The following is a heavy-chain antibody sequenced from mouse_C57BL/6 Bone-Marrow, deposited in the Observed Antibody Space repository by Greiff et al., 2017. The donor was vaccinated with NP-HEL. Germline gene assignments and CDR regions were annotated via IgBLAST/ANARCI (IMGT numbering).Heavy chain of an antibody. D-gene: IGHD2-12*01. J-gene: IGHJ4*01. CDR3: VRHFSGLLSFMDY. V-gene: IGHV10-1*01. CDR1: GFSFNTYA. Sequence: EVKLVESGGGLVQPKGSLKLSCAASGFSFNTYAMNWVRQAPGKGLEWVARIRSKSNNYATYYADSVKDRFTISRDDSESMLYLQMNNLKTEDTAMYYCVRHFSGLLSFMDYWGQGTSVTVSS. CDR2: IRSKSNNYAT.